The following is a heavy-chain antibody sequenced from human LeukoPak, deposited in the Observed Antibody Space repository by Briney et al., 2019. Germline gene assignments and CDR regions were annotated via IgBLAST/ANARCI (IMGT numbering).Heavy chain of an antibody. D-gene: IGHD3-3*01. Sequence: GGSLRLSCAASGFTFSSYSMNWVRQAPGKGLEWVANIKEDGSEKYYEDSVKGRFTISRDNAKNSLYVQMNSLRAEDTAVYYCARDGRFTRTAFDIWGQGTMVTVSS. J-gene: IGHJ3*02. V-gene: IGHV3-7*01. CDR1: GFTFSSYS. CDR3: ARDGRFTRTAFDI. CDR2: IKEDGSEK.